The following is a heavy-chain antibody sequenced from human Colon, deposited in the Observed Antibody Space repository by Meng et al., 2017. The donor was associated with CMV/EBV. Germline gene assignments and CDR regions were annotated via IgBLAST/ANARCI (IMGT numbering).Heavy chain of an antibody. CDR1: GLTFATYT. CDR3: ARVAGDPLYYYYGMDV. J-gene: IGHJ6*02. D-gene: IGHD6-19*01. Sequence: GGSLRLSCAVSGLTFATYTMNWVRQAPGKGLEWVSSISSSSTIYYADSVKGRFTISRDNAKNSLYLQMNSLRAEDTAVYYCARVAGDPLYYYYGMDVWGQGTTVTVSS. V-gene: IGHV3-69-1*02. CDR2: ISSSSTI.